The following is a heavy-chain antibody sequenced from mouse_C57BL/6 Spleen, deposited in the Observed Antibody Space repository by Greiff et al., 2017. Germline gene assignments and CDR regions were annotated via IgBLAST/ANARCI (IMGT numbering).Heavy chain of an antibody. J-gene: IGHJ1*03. CDR1: GFSLTSYG. CDR3: AKNGLTGYWYFDV. CDR2: IWRGGST. V-gene: IGHV2-5*01. D-gene: IGHD4-1*01. Sequence: VQLQQSGPGLVQPSQSLSITCTVSGFSLTSYGVHWVRQSPGKGLEWLGVIWRGGSTDYNAAFMSRLSITKDNSKSQVFFKMNSLQADDTAIYYCAKNGLTGYWYFDVWGTGTTVTVSS.